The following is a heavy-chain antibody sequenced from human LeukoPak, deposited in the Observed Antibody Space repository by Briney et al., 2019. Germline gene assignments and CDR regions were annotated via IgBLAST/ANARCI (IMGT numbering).Heavy chain of an antibody. CDR2: IYYSGST. J-gene: IGHJ6*03. V-gene: IGHV4-30-4*08. CDR3: ARISHCSSTSCYSYYYMDV. CDR1: GGSFSGYY. D-gene: IGHD2-2*02. Sequence: SETLSLTCAVYGGSFSGYYWSWIRQPPGKGLEWIGYIYYSGSTYYNPSLKSRVTISVDTSKNQFSLKLSSVTAADTAVYYCARISHCSSTSCYSYYYMDVWGKGTTVTVSS.